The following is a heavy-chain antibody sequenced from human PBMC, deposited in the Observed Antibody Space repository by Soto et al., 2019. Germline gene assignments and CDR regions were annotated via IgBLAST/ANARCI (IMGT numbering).Heavy chain of an antibody. CDR2: INPNSGGT. D-gene: IGHD4-17*01. V-gene: IGHV1-2*04. CDR3: AGGKATVTTYYYYYGMDV. Sequence: QVQLVQSGAEVKKPGASVKVSCKASGYTFTGYYMHWVRQAPGQGLEWMGWINPNSGGTNYAQKFQGWVTMTRDTSISTAYMELSRLRSDDTAVDYCAGGKATVTTYYYYYGMDVWGQGTTVTVSS. CDR1: GYTFTGYY. J-gene: IGHJ6*02.